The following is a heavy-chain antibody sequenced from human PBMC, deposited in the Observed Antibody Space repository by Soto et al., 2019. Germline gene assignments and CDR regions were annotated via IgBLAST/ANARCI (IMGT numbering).Heavy chain of an antibody. CDR2: IIPIFGTA. CDR3: ARDMVTIFGVVIIPRPLGMDV. Sequence: SVKVSCKASGGTFSSYAISWVRQAPGQGLEWMGGIIPIFGTANYAQKFQGRVTITADESTSTAYMELSSLRSEDTAVYYCARDMVTIFGVVIIPRPLGMDVWGQGTTVSVSS. D-gene: IGHD3-3*01. J-gene: IGHJ6*02. CDR1: GGTFSSYA. V-gene: IGHV1-69*13.